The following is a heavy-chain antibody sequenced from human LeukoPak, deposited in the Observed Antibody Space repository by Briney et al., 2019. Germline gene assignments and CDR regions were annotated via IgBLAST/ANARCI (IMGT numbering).Heavy chain of an antibody. V-gene: IGHV3-23*01. CDR3: VKHVGSRWSNNRFDP. CDR2: VSRFGGTT. CDR1: GFTFDSYV. D-gene: IGHD6-13*01. J-gene: IGHJ5*02. Sequence: GGSLRLSCAASGFTFDSYVLRWVRLAPGRGLAWVSSVSRFGGTTYYADSAKGRFTISRDNSNNTVYLQMNSLRVGDTALYYCVKHVGSRWSNNRFDPWGQGTLVTVS.